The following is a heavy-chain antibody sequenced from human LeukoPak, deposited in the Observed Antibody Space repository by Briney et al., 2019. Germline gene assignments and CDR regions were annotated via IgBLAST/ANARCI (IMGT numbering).Heavy chain of an antibody. Sequence: GESLKISCKGSGYSFTSYWIGWVRQMPGKGLEWMGIIYPGDSDTRYSPSFQGQVTISADKSISTAYLQWSSLKASDTAMYYCARRGGVPGIAAAGTMLQDYWGQGTLVTVSS. V-gene: IGHV5-51*01. CDR3: ARRGGVPGIAAAGTMLQDY. J-gene: IGHJ4*02. CDR1: GYSFTSYW. D-gene: IGHD6-13*01. CDR2: IYPGDSDT.